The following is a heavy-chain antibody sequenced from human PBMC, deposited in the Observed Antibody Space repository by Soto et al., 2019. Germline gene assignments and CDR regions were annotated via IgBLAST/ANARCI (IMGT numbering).Heavy chain of an antibody. CDR3: TGQSVAGAIDY. Sequence: PSQTLSLTCVISGDSVSSNSAAWHWIRQSPSRGLEWLGRTYHRSKWYNGYSVSVKSRITINPDTSKNQFSLQLNSVSPEDTAVYYCTGQSVAGAIDYWGQGTPVTVSS. CDR1: GDSVSSNSAA. V-gene: IGHV6-1*01. CDR2: TYHRSKWYN. J-gene: IGHJ4*02. D-gene: IGHD6-19*01.